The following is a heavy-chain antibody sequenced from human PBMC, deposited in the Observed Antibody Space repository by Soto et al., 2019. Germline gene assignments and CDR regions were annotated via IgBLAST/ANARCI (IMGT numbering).Heavy chain of an antibody. CDR3: AREPPPSLH. Sequence: QVQLVQSGAEVKKPGASVKVSCKASGYTFTSYGISWVRQAPGQGLEWMGWISAYNGNTNYAQKLQGRVTMTTDTPPNTPTRERRPLISDDTALYSCAREPPPSLHGGQGPRAPAPS. D-gene: IGHD2-2*01. V-gene: IGHV1-18*01. CDR1: GYTFTSYG. J-gene: IGHJ4*02. CDR2: ISAYNGNT.